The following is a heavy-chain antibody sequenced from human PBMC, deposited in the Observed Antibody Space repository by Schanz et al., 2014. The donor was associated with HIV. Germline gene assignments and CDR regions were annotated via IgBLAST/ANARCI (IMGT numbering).Heavy chain of an antibody. CDR2: IGHEGNDI. Sequence: QVQLVESGGGVVQPGGSLRLSCAASGFDFGVYGMHWVRQAPGKGPEWVAVIGHEGNDIHYVDSVAGRFSISRDNSRNTLLLQMDSLRVDDTAVYYCAQMGAFAAFDIWGHGTVVTVSS. CDR3: AQMGAFAAFDI. J-gene: IGHJ3*02. D-gene: IGHD3-16*01. CDR1: GFDFGVYG. V-gene: IGHV3-33*03.